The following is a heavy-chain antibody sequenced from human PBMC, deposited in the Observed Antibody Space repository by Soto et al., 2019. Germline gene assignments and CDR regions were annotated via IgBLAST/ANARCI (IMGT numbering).Heavy chain of an antibody. J-gene: IGHJ4*02. V-gene: IGHV4-59*08. CDR2: IYYSGRT. CDR3: ARVSEGMITFGGVIIISSAPSYFDY. CDR1: GASISNYF. D-gene: IGHD3-16*02. Sequence: SETLSLTCNVSGASISNYFWNWIRQSPGKGLEWIGYIYYSGRTDYNPSLKSLVTISVDTSKNQFSLKLSSVTAADTAVYYCARVSEGMITFGGVIIISSAPSYFDYWGQGPLVTVSS.